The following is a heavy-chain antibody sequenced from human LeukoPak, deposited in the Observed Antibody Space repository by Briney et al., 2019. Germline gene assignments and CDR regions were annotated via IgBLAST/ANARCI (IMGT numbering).Heavy chain of an antibody. J-gene: IGHJ5*02. V-gene: IGHV4-4*09. D-gene: IGHD2-15*01. Sequence: PSETLSLTCTVSGGSISSYYWSWIRQPPGKGLEWSGYIYTSGSTNYNPSLKSRVTISVDTSKNQFSLKLSSVTAADTAVYYCARHSPGYCSGGSCYAVRGWFDPWGQGTLVTVSS. CDR1: GGSISSYY. CDR3: ARHSPGYCSGGSCYAVRGWFDP. CDR2: IYTSGST.